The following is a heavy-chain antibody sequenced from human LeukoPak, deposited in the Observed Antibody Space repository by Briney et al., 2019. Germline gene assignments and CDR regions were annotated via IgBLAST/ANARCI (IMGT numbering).Heavy chain of an antibody. J-gene: IGHJ5*02. CDR3: ARVRAYPYNSSPRHWFNP. V-gene: IGHV3-30*04. CDR1: GYPFSYYF. D-gene: IGHD1-14*01. CDR2: ISDDGTSE. Sequence: GGSLRLSCEVSGYPFSYYFIYWVRQARGKEREWVAAISDDGTSEHCADSVKGRFTISRDNSKKSLYPQMNRLRTEDTAVYYCARVRAYPYNSSPRHWFNPWGQGTLVTVSS.